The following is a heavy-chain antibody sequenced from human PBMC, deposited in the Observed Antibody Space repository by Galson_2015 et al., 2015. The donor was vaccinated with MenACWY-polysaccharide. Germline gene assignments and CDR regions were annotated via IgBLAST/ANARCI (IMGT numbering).Heavy chain of an antibody. CDR1: GFTFSNAW. J-gene: IGHJ4*02. Sequence: SLRLSCATSGFTFSNAWMSWARQAPGKGLEWVGRIKSKYNGGTTDYAAPVKGRFSISRDDSQSTAYLQMNSLRTDDTGIYYCTTWGRDVYWGQGTVVTVSP. V-gene: IGHV3-15*01. CDR3: TTWGRDVY. CDR2: IKSKYNGGTT. D-gene: IGHD3-10*01.